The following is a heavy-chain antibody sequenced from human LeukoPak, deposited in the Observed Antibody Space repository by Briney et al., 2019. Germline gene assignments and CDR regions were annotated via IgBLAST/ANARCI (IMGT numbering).Heavy chain of an antibody. Sequence: GSLRLSCAASGFTFSSYWMSWIRQPPGKGLEWIGHIYYSGATKYNPSLKSRITISVDTSKNQFSLMLSSVTAADTAVYYCARFGITVVRGGKYYFDYWGQGTLVTVSS. CDR3: ARFGITVVRGGKYYFDY. J-gene: IGHJ4*02. D-gene: IGHD3-10*01. CDR1: GFTFSSYW. V-gene: IGHV4-59*08. CDR2: IYYSGAT.